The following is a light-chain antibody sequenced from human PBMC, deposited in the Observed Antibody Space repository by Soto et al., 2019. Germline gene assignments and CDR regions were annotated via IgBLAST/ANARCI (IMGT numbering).Light chain of an antibody. CDR3: QQYNSYPLT. V-gene: IGKV1-5*03. J-gene: IGKJ4*01. Sequence: DIQMTQSPSTLSASVGDRVTITCRASQSFSTWLAWYQQKPGKAPNLLIYRASTLESGVPSRFSCSRSGTEFTLTISSLQPDDFATYYCQQYNSYPLTFGGGTKVEIK. CDR1: QSFSTW. CDR2: RAS.